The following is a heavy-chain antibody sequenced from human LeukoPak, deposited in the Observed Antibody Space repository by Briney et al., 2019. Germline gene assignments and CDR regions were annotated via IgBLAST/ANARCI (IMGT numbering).Heavy chain of an antibody. CDR1: GGSISSSNW. D-gene: IGHD3-9*01. J-gene: IGHJ3*02. V-gene: IGHV4-4*02. CDR2: IYHSGST. Sequence: PSETLSLTCAVSGGSISSSNWWSWVRQPPGKGLEWIGEIYHSGSTNYNPSLKSRVTISVDKSKNQFSLKLSSVTAADTAVYYCAGALDILTGSNAFDIWGQGTMVTVSS. CDR3: AGALDILTGSNAFDI.